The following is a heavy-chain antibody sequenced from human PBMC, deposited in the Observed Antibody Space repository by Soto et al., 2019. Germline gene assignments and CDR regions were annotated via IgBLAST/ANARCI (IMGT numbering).Heavy chain of an antibody. V-gene: IGHV3-23*01. D-gene: IGHD3-22*01. CDR1: GFTFSSYA. CDR2: ISGSGGST. Sequence: EVQLLESGGGLVQPGGSLRLSCAASGFTFSSYAMSWVRQAPGKGLEWVSAISGSGGSTYYADSVKGRFTISRDNSKNTLYLQMISLRAEVTAVYYCAKLSGSNTYYYYYGMDVCVHGTTVTVSS. CDR3: AKLSGSNTYYYYYGMDV. J-gene: IGHJ6*02.